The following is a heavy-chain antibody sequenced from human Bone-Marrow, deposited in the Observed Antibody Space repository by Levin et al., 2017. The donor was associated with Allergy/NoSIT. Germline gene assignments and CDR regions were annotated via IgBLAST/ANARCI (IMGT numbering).Heavy chain of an antibody. Sequence: SETLSLTCTVSGASISPYYWSWIRQSPGKGLEWIGDIYYSGNTFYNPSLRGRVTISLDTSKNQFSLDLRSVTAADTAVYYCARTGEHSYPCNSGSCSWPNNFDYWGQGTLVTVSS. CDR1: GASISPYY. CDR2: IYYSGNT. V-gene: IGHV4-59*01. J-gene: IGHJ4*02. CDR3: ARTGEHSYPCNSGSCSWPNNFDY. D-gene: IGHD2-15*01.